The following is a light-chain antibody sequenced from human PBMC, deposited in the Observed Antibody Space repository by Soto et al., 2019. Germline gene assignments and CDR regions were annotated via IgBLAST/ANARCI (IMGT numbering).Light chain of an antibody. CDR1: SSDVGGYNY. V-gene: IGLV2-14*03. J-gene: IGLJ1*01. CDR2: DVS. CDR3: SSYASSSTYV. Sequence: QSALTQPASVSGSPGQSITISCTGTSSDVGGYNYVSWYQQHPGKAPKLMLYDVSNRPSGVSNRFSGSKSGNSASLTISGLQAVDEADSYCSSYASSSTYVFGTGTKVTVL.